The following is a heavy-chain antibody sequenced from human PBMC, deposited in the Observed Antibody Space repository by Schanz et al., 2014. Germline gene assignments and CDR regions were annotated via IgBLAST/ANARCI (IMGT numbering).Heavy chain of an antibody. V-gene: IGHV3-7*01. J-gene: IGHJ4*02. CDR3: ARSEMDRGVIWGY. Sequence: VQLVESGGGVVQPGRSLRLSCEASGFTFSTSAMSWVRQAPGKGLEWVANIRQEGSEKYYVDSVKGRFTVSRDDAKNSLYLQMNSLRVEDTAVYYCARSEMDRGVIWGYWGQGTLVTVSS. CDR1: GFTFSTSA. D-gene: IGHD3-10*01. CDR2: IRQEGSEK.